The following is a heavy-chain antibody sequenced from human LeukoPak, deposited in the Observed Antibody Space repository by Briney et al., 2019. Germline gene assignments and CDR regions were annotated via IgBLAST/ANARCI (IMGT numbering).Heavy chain of an antibody. J-gene: IGHJ3*02. V-gene: IGHV3-23*01. CDR1: GFTFSSYA. CDR2: ISGSGGST. Sequence: GGSLRLSCAASGFTFSSYAMSWARQAPGKGLEGVSAISGSGGSTYYADSVKGRFNISRDNSKNTLYLQMNSQRAEDTAVYYCAKAPGYGVLDAFDIWGQGTMVTVSS. CDR3: AKAPGYGVLDAFDI. D-gene: IGHD4-17*01.